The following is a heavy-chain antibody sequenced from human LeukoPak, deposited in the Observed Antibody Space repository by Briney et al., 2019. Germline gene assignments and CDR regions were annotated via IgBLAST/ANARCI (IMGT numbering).Heavy chain of an antibody. D-gene: IGHD4-17*01. CDR1: GGSISSSDYY. Sequence: SETLSLTCTVSGGSISSSDYYWGWIRQPPGKGLEWIGSIYYTGNTYYNASLRSRVTISVDTSKNQFSLKLTSVTAADTAIYYCARRVRGDFGGHFDYWGQGTLVTVSS. V-gene: IGHV4-39*01. CDR3: ARRVRGDFGGHFDY. J-gene: IGHJ4*02. CDR2: IYYTGNT.